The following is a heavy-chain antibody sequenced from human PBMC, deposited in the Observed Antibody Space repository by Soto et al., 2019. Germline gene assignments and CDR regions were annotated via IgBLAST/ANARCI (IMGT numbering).Heavy chain of an antibody. J-gene: IGHJ4*02. Sequence: ASVKVSCKTSGYTFSTYGFNWVRQAPGQGLEWMGWISPYNGDTNYAQNFQGRVTLTTDTSTSTAYMELRSPTSDDTAVYYCARTPRAQMIVLEAATRFDYWGQGTLVTVSS. CDR3: ARTPRAQMIVLEAATRFDY. CDR2: ISPYNGDT. V-gene: IGHV1-18*04. D-gene: IGHD2-15*01. CDR1: GYTFSTYG.